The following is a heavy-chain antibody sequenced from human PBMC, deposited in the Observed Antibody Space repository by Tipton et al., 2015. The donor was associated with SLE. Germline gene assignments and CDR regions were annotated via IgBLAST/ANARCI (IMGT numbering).Heavy chain of an antibody. CDR1: GFSLIDND. CDR3: ARGWVGDLLFWYYFDY. CDR2: ISSDGNTK. J-gene: IGHJ4*02. D-gene: IGHD2-21*01. Sequence: SLRLSCAASGFSLIDNDMHWVRQAPGKGLEWVSLISSDGNTKFYADSVKGRFTISRDNSKNTLYLQMNSLRAEDTAVYYCARGWVGDLLFWYYFDYWGQGTLVTVSA. V-gene: IGHV3-30-3*01.